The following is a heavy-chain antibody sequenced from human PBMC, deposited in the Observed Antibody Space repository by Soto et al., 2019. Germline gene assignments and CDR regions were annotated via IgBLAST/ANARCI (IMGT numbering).Heavy chain of an antibody. CDR3: ASDFASGYSDY. Sequence: QVQLVQSGAEVKKPGSSVKVSCKASGGTFSSYTISWVRQAPGQGLEWMGRIIPILGIANYAQKFQGRVTITADKSTSTAYMELSRLRSEDTAVYYCASDFASGYSDYWGQGTLVTVSS. CDR1: GGTFSSYT. J-gene: IGHJ4*02. V-gene: IGHV1-69*02. CDR2: IIPILGIA. D-gene: IGHD3-22*01.